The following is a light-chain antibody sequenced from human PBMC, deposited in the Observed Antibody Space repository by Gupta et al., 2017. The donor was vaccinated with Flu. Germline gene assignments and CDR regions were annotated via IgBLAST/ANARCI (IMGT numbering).Light chain of an antibody. CDR2: EDN. J-gene: IGLJ2*01. V-gene: IGLV6-57*01. CDR1: RGSIASND. CDR3: QSFDRINLGGI. Sequence: TISCSRSRGSIASNDVQWYQQRPGSSPITLIYEDNQRLSGVAARFSGSVNSSANSASLTISGLKTEDEADYYCQSFDRINLGGIFGGGTKLTVL.